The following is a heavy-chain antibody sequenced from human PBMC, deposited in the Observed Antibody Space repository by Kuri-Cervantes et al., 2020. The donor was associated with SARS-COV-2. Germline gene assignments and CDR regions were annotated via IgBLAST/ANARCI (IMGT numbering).Heavy chain of an antibody. CDR2: IIPIFGTA. D-gene: IGHD5-18*01. CDR3: ASSIYSYGTYYYYYYYMDV. CDR1: GGTFSRYA. J-gene: IGHJ6*03. Sequence: SVKVSCKASGGTFSRYAISWVRQAPGQGLDWMGGIIPIFGTANYAQKFQGGVTITTDESTSTAYMELSSLRSEDTAVYYCASSIYSYGTYYYYYYYMDVWGKGTTVTVSS. V-gene: IGHV1-69*05.